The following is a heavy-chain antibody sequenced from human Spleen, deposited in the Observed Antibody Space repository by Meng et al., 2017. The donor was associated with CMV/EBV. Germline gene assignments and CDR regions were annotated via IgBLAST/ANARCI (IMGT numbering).Heavy chain of an antibody. CDR3: ARRRGLYYYDSSGYYFDY. Sequence: SETLSLTCTVSGHSISSGYYWGWIRQPPGKGLEWIGEINHSGSTNYNPSLKSRVTISVDTSKNQFSLKLSSVTAADTAVYYCARRRGLYYYDSSGYYFDYWGQGTLVTVSS. J-gene: IGHJ4*02. V-gene: IGHV4-38-2*02. D-gene: IGHD3-22*01. CDR2: INHSGST. CDR1: GHSISSGYY.